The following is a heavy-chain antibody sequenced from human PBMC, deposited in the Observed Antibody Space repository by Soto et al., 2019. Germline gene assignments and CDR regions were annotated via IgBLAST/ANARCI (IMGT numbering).Heavy chain of an antibody. CDR1: GSPFTSYG. Sequence: ASVKVFCKVPGSPFTSYGISWVRQAPVQGHEWMAWISAYNGNTNYAQWLQGRVTMTTDASTSTSYIELRRPRCDDTAVDYCARGVKNARITMVRGGLDGWGQGSTCAVS. J-gene: IGHJ6*02. D-gene: IGHD3-10*01. V-gene: IGHV1-18*01. CDR3: ARGVKNARITMVRGGLDG. CDR2: ISAYNGNT.